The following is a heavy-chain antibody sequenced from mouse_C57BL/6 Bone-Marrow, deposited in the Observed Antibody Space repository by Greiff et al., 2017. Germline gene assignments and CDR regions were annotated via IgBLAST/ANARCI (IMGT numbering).Heavy chain of an antibody. V-gene: IGHV3-6*01. CDR1: GYSITSGYY. Sequence: VQLKQSGPGLVKPSQSLSLTCSVTGYSITSGYYWNWIRQFPGNKLEWMGYISYDGSNNYNPSLKNRIYITRDTSKNQFVLKLNSGTTEDTATYYCANGEITTVVATPAYWGQGTLVTVSA. D-gene: IGHD1-1*01. CDR3: ANGEITTVVATPAY. J-gene: IGHJ3*01. CDR2: ISYDGSN.